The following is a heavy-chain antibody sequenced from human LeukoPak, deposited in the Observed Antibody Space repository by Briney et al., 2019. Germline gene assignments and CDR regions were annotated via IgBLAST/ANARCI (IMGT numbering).Heavy chain of an antibody. Sequence: SVKVSCKASGGTFSSYAISWVRQAPGQGLEWMGGIIPIFGTANYAQKFQGRVTITADESTSTAYMELSSLRSEDTAVYYCARGDGDSDSNGVLMGWFDPWGQGTLVTVSS. V-gene: IGHV1-69*13. CDR2: IIPIFGTA. J-gene: IGHJ5*02. CDR1: GGTFSSYA. D-gene: IGHD3-22*01. CDR3: ARGDGDSDSNGVLMGWFDP.